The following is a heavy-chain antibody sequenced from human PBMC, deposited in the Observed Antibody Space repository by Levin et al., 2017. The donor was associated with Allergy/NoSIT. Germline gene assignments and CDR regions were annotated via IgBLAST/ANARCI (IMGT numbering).Heavy chain of an antibody. D-gene: IGHD5-12*01. V-gene: IGHV4-61*02. J-gene: IGHJ6*03. CDR1: GDSISRGFYY. CDR2: IYVTGST. Sequence: SETLSLTCSVSGDSISRGFYYWSWIRQPAGEGLEWIGRIYVTGSTTYSPSLKSRVTISLNRSKDQVSLKINSVTAADTAVYYCARDLEGCSGYKPYCYMDVWGKGTTVTVSS. CDR3: ARDLEGCSGYKPYCYMDV.